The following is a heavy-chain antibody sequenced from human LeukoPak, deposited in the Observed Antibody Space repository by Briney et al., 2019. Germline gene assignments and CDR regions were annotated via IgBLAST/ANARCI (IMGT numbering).Heavy chain of an antibody. J-gene: IGHJ6*02. D-gene: IGHD2-15*01. Sequence: ASVKVSCKASGYTFTSYGISWVRQAPGQGLEWMGWISAYNGNTNYAQKLQGRVTMTTDTSTSTAYMELRSLRSDDTAVYYCARVHVARYYYYGMDVWGQGTTVTVSS. CDR2: ISAYNGNT. CDR1: GYTFTSYG. CDR3: ARVHVARYYYYGMDV. V-gene: IGHV1-18*01.